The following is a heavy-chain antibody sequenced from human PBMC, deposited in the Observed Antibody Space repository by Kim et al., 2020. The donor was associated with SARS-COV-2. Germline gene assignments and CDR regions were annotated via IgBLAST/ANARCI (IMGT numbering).Heavy chain of an antibody. J-gene: IGHJ6*03. D-gene: IGHD3-9*01. CDR3: SRSSFNWVLKKDRYMDV. V-gene: IGHV5-51*01. CDR2: IYPGDSDT. CDR1: GYTFSTWW. Sequence: GEALKISCKGSGYTFSTWWIGWVRQMPGKGLEWMGIIYPGDSDTRYSTSFQGQVTISTDTFISPAFLQRNTLKASENASYYCSRSSFNWVLKKDRYMDVW.